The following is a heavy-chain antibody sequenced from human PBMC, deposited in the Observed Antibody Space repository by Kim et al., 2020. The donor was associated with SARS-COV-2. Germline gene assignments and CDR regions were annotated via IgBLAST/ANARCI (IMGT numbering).Heavy chain of an antibody. J-gene: IGHJ6*02. D-gene: IGHD4-17*01. V-gene: IGHV1-69*01. Sequence: KFQGRVTITADESTSTAYMELSSLRSEDTAVYYCARDRGDGPYYYYGMDVWGQGTTVTVSS. CDR3: ARDRGDGPYYYYGMDV.